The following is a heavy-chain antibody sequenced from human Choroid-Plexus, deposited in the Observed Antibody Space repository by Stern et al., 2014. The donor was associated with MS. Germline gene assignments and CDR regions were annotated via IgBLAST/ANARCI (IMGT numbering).Heavy chain of an antibody. CDR3: AKDRQWSTYFFDY. V-gene: IGHV3-30*18. Sequence: VQLVESGGGVAQPGRPLILSCAASGFTFSNFGMHWVRQAPGKGLEWVALISYDGSDKYYADSVKGRFTIFRDNSKNTLYMHMNSLRAEDTAVYYCAKDRQWSTYFFDYWGQGSLGTVS. J-gene: IGHJ4*02. D-gene: IGHD2-15*01. CDR2: ISYDGSDK. CDR1: GFTFSNFG.